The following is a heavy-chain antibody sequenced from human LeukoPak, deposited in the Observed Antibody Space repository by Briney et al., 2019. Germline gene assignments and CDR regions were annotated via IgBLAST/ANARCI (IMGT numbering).Heavy chain of an antibody. D-gene: IGHD2/OR15-2a*01. CDR1: GGSISSHY. CDR3: AKGGSTNFYYGDV. CDR2: IYDSGST. V-gene: IGHV4-59*11. Sequence: NPSETLSLTCTVSGGSISSHYWSWIRQPPGKGLEWIGDIYDSGSTRYNTSLESRVTISVDTSKNQFSLKLSSVTAADTAVYYCAKGGSTNFYYGDVWGQGTTVTVSS. J-gene: IGHJ6*02.